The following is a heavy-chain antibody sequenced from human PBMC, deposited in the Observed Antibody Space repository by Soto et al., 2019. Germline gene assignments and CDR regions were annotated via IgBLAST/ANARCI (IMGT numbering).Heavy chain of an antibody. D-gene: IGHD3-16*02. CDR3: ARXXPXXYIDY. J-gene: IGHJ4*02. Sequence: SQTLSLTCAISGQSVSSNSAACNWCRQSPSRGLEWLVRTYYRSKWYNHYAVSVKSRITANPDXXXXXXXLQLNSVTPEDTAMXYRARXXPXXYIDYWGQGTLVTVSS. CDR2: TYYRSKWYN. V-gene: IGHV6-1*01. CDR1: GQSVSSNSAA.